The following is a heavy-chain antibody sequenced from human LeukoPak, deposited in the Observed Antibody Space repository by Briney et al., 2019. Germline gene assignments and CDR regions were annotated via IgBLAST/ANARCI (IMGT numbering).Heavy chain of an antibody. J-gene: IGHJ3*02. V-gene: IGHV3-21*01. CDR2: ISSSSGYI. Sequence: GGSLRLSCAASGFTFSSYSMSWVRQAPGKGLEWVSSISSSSGYIYYADSVKGRFTISRDNAKNTLYLQMNSLRAEDTAVYYCAREAVYIAALGAFDIWGQGTMVTVSS. CDR3: AREAVYIAALGAFDI. D-gene: IGHD6-13*01. CDR1: GFTFSSYS.